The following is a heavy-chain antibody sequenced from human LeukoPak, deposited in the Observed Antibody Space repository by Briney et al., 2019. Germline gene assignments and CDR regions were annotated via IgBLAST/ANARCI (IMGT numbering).Heavy chain of an antibody. CDR2: INHSGST. CDR1: GGSFSGYY. CDR3: AREAAAGRRD. V-gene: IGHV4-34*01. J-gene: IGHJ4*02. D-gene: IGHD6-13*01. Sequence: PSETLSLTCAVYGGSFSGYYWSWIRQPPGKGLEWIGEINHSGSTNYNPSLKSRVTISVDTSKNQFSLKLSSVTAADTAVYYCAREAAAGRRDWGQGTLVTVSS.